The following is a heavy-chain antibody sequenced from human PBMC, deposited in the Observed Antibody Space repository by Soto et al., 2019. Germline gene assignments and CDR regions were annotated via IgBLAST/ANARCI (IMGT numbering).Heavy chain of an antibody. CDR2: IIPIFGTA. CDR3: ASKSGYSYGYAFDI. Sequence: GASVKVSCKASGGTFSSYAISWVRQAPGHGLEWMGGIIPIFGTANYAQKFQGRVTITADESTSTAYMELSSLRSEDTAVYYCASKSGYSYGYAFDIWGQGTMVTVSS. CDR1: GGTFSSYA. V-gene: IGHV1-69*13. J-gene: IGHJ3*02. D-gene: IGHD5-18*01.